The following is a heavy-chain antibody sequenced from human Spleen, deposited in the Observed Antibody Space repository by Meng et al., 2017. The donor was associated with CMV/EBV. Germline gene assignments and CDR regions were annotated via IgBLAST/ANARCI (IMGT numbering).Heavy chain of an antibody. Sequence: GESLKISCKGSGYSFTSYWIGWVRQMPGKGLEWMGIIYPGDSDTRYSPSFQGQVTISVDKSISTAYLQWSSLKASDTAMYYCARHSPIAARHYYGMDVWGQGTTVTVSS. CDR3: ARHSPIAARHYYGMDV. CDR2: IYPGDSDT. D-gene: IGHD6-6*01. J-gene: IGHJ6*02. V-gene: IGHV5-51*01. CDR1: GYSFTSYW.